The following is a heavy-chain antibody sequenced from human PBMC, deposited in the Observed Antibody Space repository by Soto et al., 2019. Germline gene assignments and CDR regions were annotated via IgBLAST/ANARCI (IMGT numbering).Heavy chain of an antibody. CDR1: GGSISTSNW. CDR2: IYHSGST. J-gene: IGHJ6*02. D-gene: IGHD3-10*01. CDR3: ARSPYYYGSGYGMDV. V-gene: IGHV4-4*02. Sequence: QVQLQESGPGLVKPSGTLSLTCGVSGGSISTSNWWSWVRQPPGKGLEWIGEIYHSGSTNYNPSLKAPVTISGEKSKNPFSLKVTSVPAADTAVYYCARSPYYYGSGYGMDVWGQGTTVTVSS.